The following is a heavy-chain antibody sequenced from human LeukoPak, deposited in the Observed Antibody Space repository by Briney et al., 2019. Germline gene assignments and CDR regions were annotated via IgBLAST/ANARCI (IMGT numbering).Heavy chain of an antibody. D-gene: IGHD5-12*01. CDR2: IKSKTDGGTT. CDR1: GFTFGNAW. J-gene: IGHJ4*02. Sequence: NPGGSLRLSCAASGFTFGNAWMSWVRQAPGKGLEWVGRIKSKTDGGTTDYAAPVKGRFTISRDDSKNTLYLQMNSLKTEDTAVYYCTTAWVATKKLIDYWGQGTLVTVSS. V-gene: IGHV3-15*01. CDR3: TTAWVATKKLIDY.